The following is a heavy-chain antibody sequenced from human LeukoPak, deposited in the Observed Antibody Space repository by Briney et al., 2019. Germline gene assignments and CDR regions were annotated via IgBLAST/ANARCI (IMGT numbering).Heavy chain of an antibody. V-gene: IGHV3-21*01. J-gene: IGHJ4*02. CDR1: GFNFGDYA. Sequence: GGSLRLSCTASGFNFGDYAMSWVRQAPGKGLEWVASITSTSRTIFYADSVQGRFIISRDNAKKTVSLEMNSLRGEDAALYYCARDFPDNSLFDLWGRGTLVSVSS. CDR3: ARDFPDNSLFDL. D-gene: IGHD5-24*01. CDR2: ITSTSRTI.